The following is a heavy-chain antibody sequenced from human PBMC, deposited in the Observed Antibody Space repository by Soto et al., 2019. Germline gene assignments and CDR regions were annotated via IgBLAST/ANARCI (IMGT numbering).Heavy chain of an antibody. CDR3: ARDYGSGSYYYYYYYMDV. D-gene: IGHD3-10*01. J-gene: IGHJ6*03. Sequence: QVQLVQSGAEVKKPGASVKVSCKASGYTFTSYGISWVRQTPGQGLEWMGWISAYNGNTNYAQKLQGRVTMTTDTSTSTAYMELRSLRSDDTAVYYCARDYGSGSYYYYYYYMDVWGKGTTVTVSS. CDR1: GYTFTSYG. V-gene: IGHV1-18*01. CDR2: ISAYNGNT.